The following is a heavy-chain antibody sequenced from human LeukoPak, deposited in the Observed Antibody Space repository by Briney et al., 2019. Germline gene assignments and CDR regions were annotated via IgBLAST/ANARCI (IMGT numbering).Heavy chain of an antibody. CDR2: ISWNSANI. CDR3: AKGTAYNRNSNWFDP. J-gene: IGHJ5*02. Sequence: PGGSLRLSCAASGFTFDDYAMHWVRQAPGKGLEWVSGISWNSANIGYADSVKGRFTISRDNAKNFLYLQMNSLRAEDMAFYYCAKGTAYNRNSNWFDPWGQGTLVTVSS. CDR1: GFTFDDYA. D-gene: IGHD1-1*01. V-gene: IGHV3-9*03.